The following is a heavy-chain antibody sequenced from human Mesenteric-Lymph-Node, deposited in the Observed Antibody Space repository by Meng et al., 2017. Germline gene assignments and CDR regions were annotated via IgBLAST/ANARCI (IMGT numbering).Heavy chain of an antibody. CDR3: ARVSSGWDYFDY. CDR1: GGSISSSNW. Sequence: VVLQESGPGLVKPSGTLSLTCAVSGGSISSSNWWSWVRQPPGKGLEWIGYIYYSGSTYYNPSLRSRITISVDTSKNQFSLRLRSVTAADTAVFYCARVSSGWDYFDYWGQGTLVTVSS. CDR2: IYYSGST. J-gene: IGHJ4*02. V-gene: IGHV4-4*02. D-gene: IGHD6-19*01.